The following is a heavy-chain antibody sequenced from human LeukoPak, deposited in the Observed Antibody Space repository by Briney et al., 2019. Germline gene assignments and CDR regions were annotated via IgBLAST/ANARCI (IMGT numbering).Heavy chain of an antibody. CDR2: ISYDGSNK. J-gene: IGHJ6*04. V-gene: IGHV3-30*04. CDR3: ASNTVTTRGSYYYGMDV. D-gene: IGHD4-17*01. CDR1: GFTFSSYA. Sequence: GRSLRLSCAASGFTFSSYAMHWVRQAPGKGLEWVAVISYDGSNKYYADSVKGRFTISRDNPKNTLYLQMNSLRAEDTAVYYCASNTVTTRGSYYYGMDVWGKGTTVTVSS.